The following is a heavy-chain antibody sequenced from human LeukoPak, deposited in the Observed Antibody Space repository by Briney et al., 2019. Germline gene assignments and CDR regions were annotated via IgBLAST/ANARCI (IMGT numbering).Heavy chain of an antibody. CDR1: GFSFSDYN. CDR3: ATYHGARGVIITKGVHAFDI. J-gene: IGHJ3*02. D-gene: IGHD3-10*01. CDR2: ISYNGINE. V-gene: IGHV3-30*03. Sequence: PGGSLRLSCAASGFSFSDYNMHWVRQAPGKGLEWMAVISYNGINEYYADSVKGRFTISRDNSKSTLLLQMNSLRAEDTAVYYCATYHGARGVIITKGVHAFDIWGQGTMVTVSS.